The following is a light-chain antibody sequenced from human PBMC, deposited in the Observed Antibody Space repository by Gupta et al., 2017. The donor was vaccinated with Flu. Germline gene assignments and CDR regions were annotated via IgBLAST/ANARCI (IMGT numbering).Light chain of an antibody. CDR3: QQGYSSPYT. Sequence: DIQMTQSPSSLSASVGDRVTITCRASQSIGTFLNWYQQKPGKAPEVVIYSVSNLQSGVPSRFSGSGSGTDFTLSISNLQTEDVATYSCQQGYSSPYTFGRGTKLEIK. CDR1: QSIGTF. CDR2: SVS. J-gene: IGKJ2*01. V-gene: IGKV1-39*01.